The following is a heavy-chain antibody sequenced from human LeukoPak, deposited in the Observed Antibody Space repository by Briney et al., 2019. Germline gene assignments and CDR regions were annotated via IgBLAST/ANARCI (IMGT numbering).Heavy chain of an antibody. Sequence: PGGSLRLSCAASGFTFSSYGMRWVRQAPGKGLEWVSAISGSGGSTYYADSVKGRFTISRDNSKNTLYLQMHSLRAEDTAVYYCAKESLRVAPSATFDYWGQGTLVTVSS. CDR3: AKESLRVAPSATFDY. J-gene: IGHJ4*02. CDR2: ISGSGGST. V-gene: IGHV3-23*01. CDR1: GFTFSSYG. D-gene: IGHD2-2*01.